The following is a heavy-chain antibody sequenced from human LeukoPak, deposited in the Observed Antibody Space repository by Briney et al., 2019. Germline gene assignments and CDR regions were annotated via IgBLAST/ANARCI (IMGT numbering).Heavy chain of an antibody. CDR1: GGSISSYY. V-gene: IGHV4-59*01. Sequence: SETLSLTCTVSGGSISSYYWSWIRQPPGKGLEWIGDIYYSGSTNYNPSLKSRVTISVDTSKDQFSLKLSSVTAADTAVYYCARAGYCSGGSCYTEFWGQGTLVTVSS. J-gene: IGHJ4*02. CDR2: IYYSGST. CDR3: ARAGYCSGGSCYTEF. D-gene: IGHD2-15*01.